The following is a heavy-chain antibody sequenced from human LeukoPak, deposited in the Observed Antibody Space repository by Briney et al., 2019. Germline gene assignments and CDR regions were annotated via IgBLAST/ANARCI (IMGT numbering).Heavy chain of an antibody. CDR1: GFTFSSYA. J-gene: IGHJ4*02. CDR2: ISGSGGST. CDR3: AKDQDYGDYVVLGY. V-gene: IGHV3-23*01. Sequence: GGSLRLSCAASGFTFSSYAMSWVRQAPGKGLEWVSAISGSGGSTYYADSVKARFTISRDNSKNTLYLQMNSLRAEDTAVYYCAKDQDYGDYVVLGYWGQGTLVTVSS. D-gene: IGHD4-17*01.